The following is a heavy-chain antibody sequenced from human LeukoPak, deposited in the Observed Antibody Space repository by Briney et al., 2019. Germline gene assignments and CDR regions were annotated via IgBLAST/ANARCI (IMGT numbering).Heavy chain of an antibody. V-gene: IGHV3-74*01. J-gene: IGHJ4*02. CDR1: GFTVSTYW. Sequence: GGSLRLSCAASGFTVSTYWMHWVRHVPGKGLVRVSGISSDGATTHYADSVKGRCTISRDNAKNTLNLQMNSLRVEDTAVDYCARGSGFGVWGQGTLVTVSS. D-gene: IGHD3-9*01. CDR2: ISSDGATT. CDR3: ARGSGFGV.